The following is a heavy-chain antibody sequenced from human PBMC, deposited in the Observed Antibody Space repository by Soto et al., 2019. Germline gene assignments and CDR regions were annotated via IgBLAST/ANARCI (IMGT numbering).Heavy chain of an antibody. J-gene: IGHJ6*02. Sequence: SVKVSCKASGGTFSSYAISWVRQAPGQGLEWMGGIIPIFGRANYAQKFQGRVTITEDTSTRTAYMELSSLRSEDTAVYYCASPLVGATFRDYYYGMDVWGQGTTVTVSS. V-gene: IGHV1-69*06. D-gene: IGHD1-26*01. CDR2: IIPIFGRA. CDR1: GGTFSSYA. CDR3: ASPLVGATFRDYYYGMDV.